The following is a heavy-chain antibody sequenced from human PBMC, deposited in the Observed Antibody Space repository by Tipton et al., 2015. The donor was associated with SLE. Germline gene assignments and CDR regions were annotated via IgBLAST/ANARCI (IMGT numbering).Heavy chain of an antibody. J-gene: IGHJ4*02. CDR2: IYYSGST. D-gene: IGHD6-13*01. CDR1: GGSISSGGYY. Sequence: TLSLTCTVSGGSISSGGYYWGWFRQPPGKGLEWLGYIYYSGSTYYNPSLQSRVTISVYTSKNQFSLKLSSVTAADTAVYYCARRDIAAAGAFGYWGQGTLVTVSS. V-gene: IGHV4-31*03. CDR3: ARRDIAAAGAFGY.